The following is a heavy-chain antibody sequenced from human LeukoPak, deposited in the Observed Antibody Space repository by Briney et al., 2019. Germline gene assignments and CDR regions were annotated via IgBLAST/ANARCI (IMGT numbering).Heavy chain of an antibody. CDR1: GGSISSGGYY. CDR2: IYHSGST. CDR3: ARHSITMVRGVIVYYGMDV. J-gene: IGHJ6*02. D-gene: IGHD3-10*01. V-gene: IGHV4-30-2*01. Sequence: SETLSLTCTVSGGSISSGGYYWGWIRQPPGKGLEWIGNIYHSGSTYYNPSLKSRVTISVDRSKNQFSLKLSSVTAADPAVYYCARHSITMVRGVIVYYGMDVWGQGTTVTVSS.